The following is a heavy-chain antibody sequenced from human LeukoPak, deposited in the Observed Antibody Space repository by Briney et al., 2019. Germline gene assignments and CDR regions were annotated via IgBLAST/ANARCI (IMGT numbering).Heavy chain of an antibody. J-gene: IGHJ2*01. CDR2: INHSGSA. V-gene: IGHV4-34*01. CDR1: GGSFSGHY. D-gene: IGHD4-23*01. CDR3: ARGTRTVITPGGRYFDL. Sequence: SETLSLTCAVYGGSFSGHYWSWIRQPPGKGLEWIGEINHSGSANYTPSLKSRATISADKSKNQFSLKLNSVTAADTAVFYCARGTRTVITPGGRYFDLWGRGTLVTVSS.